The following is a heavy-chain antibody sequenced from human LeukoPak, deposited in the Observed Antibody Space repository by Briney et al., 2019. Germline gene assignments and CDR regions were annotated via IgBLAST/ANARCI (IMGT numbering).Heavy chain of an antibody. Sequence: ASVKVSCKASGYTFTSYDINWVRQATGQGLEWVGWMNPNSGNTGYAQKFQGRVTMTSNTSISTAHMELSSLRSEGTAVYYCARGSSSGMDVWGQGTTVTVSS. J-gene: IGHJ6*02. CDR3: ARGSSSGMDV. CDR1: GYTFTSYD. V-gene: IGHV1-8*01. CDR2: MNPNSGNT.